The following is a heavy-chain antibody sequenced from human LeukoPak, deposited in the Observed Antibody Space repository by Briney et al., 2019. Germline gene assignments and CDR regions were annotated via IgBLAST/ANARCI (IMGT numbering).Heavy chain of an antibody. J-gene: IGHJ4*02. V-gene: IGHV4-34*01. CDR3: ARGAYSSLHN. CDR1: GFTFSSSW. CDR2: INHSGST. D-gene: IGHD6-13*01. Sequence: GSLRLSCAASGFTFSSSWMSWIRQPPGKGLEWIGEINHSGSTNYNPSLKSRVTISVDTSKNQFSLKLSSVAAADTAVYYCARGAYSSLHNWGQGTLVTVSS.